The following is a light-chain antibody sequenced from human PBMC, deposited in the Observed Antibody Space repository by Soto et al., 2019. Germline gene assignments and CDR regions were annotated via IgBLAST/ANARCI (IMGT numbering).Light chain of an antibody. CDR3: QSYDSSLR. V-gene: IGLV1-40*01. J-gene: IGLJ3*02. CDR2: GNS. CDR1: SSNIGAGYD. Sequence: QPVLTQPPSVSGAPGQRVTISCTGSSSNIGAGYDVHWYQQLPGTAPKLLIYGNSNRPSGVPDRFSGSKSGTSASLAITGLQAEDEADYYCQSYDSSLRFGGGTKLTVL.